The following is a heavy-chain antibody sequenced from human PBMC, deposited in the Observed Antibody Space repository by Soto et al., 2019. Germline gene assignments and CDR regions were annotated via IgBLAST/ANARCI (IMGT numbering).Heavy chain of an antibody. V-gene: IGHV4-30-4*01. J-gene: IGHJ4*02. CDR2: MHDSGTT. CDR3: ARGGLYDLWSGLFD. Sequence: SETLSLTCSVSGASVTSGDYYWNWIRQTPGTGLEWLGYMHDSGTTSYNPSLKSRVTISRDTSKNQFSLKLTSVSAADTAVYFCARGGLYDLWSGLFDWGQGIRVTVSS. CDR1: GASVTSGDYY. D-gene: IGHD3-3*01.